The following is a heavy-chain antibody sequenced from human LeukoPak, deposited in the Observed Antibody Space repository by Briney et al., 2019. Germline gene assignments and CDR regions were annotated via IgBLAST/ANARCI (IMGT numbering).Heavy chain of an antibody. Sequence: SQTLSLTCAVSGGSISSGGYSWSWIRQPPGKGLEWIGYIYHSGSTYYNPSLKSRVTISVDRSKNQFSLKLSSVTAADTAVYYWARVVSAVEPAAWGDYGMDVWGKGTTVTVSS. CDR1: GGSISSGGYS. D-gene: IGHD2-2*01. J-gene: IGHJ6*04. CDR3: ARVVSAVEPAAWGDYGMDV. CDR2: IYHSGST. V-gene: IGHV4-30-2*01.